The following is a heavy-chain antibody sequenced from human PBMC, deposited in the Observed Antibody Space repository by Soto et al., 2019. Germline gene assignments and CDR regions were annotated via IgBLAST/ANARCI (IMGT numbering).Heavy chain of an antibody. J-gene: IGHJ4*02. CDR2: ISGSGGST. D-gene: IGHD4-17*01. CDR1: GFTFSSFA. CDR3: ANQRHYGGIDY. Sequence: EVQLLESGGGLVQPGGSLRLSCAASGFTFSSFAMSWVRQAPGKGLEWVSAISGSGGSTYYADSVKGRFTISRDNSKNTLYLQMNSLRDEDTAVYYCANQRHYGGIDYWGQGTLVTVSS. V-gene: IGHV3-23*01.